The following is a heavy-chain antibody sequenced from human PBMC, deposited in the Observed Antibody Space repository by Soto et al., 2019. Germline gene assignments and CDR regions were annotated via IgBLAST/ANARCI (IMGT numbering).Heavy chain of an antibody. CDR1: GGTFSSYA. CDR2: TFPMFGKA. D-gene: IGHD2-2*01. V-gene: IGHV1-69*06. Sequence: ASVKVSCKASGGTFSSYAISWVRQAPGQGLEWMGGTFPMFGKANYAQKFQGRVTVSADKSTSTAYMELSSLRSEDTAVYYCATVDISTWIDGMDVWGQGTTVTVSS. J-gene: IGHJ6*02. CDR3: ATVDISTWIDGMDV.